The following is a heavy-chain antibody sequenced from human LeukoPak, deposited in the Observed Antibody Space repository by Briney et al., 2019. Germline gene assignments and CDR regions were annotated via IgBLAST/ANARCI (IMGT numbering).Heavy chain of an antibody. J-gene: IGHJ4*02. CDR2: ISYSGST. CDR1: GGSISSSSSDYY. CDR3: ARQFDY. V-gene: IGHV4-39*01. Sequence: SETLSLTCTVSGGSISSSSSDYYWGWVRQPPGKGLEWIGSISYSGSTYYNPSLKSRVTISADTSNNQFSLKLTSVTAADTAVYYCARQFDYCGQGTLVTVSS.